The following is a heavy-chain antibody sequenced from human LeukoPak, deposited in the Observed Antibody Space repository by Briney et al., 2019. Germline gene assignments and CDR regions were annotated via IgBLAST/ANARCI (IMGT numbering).Heavy chain of an antibody. J-gene: IGHJ6*03. CDR3: ARFKAGHPPYYYYYMDV. Sequence: GASVKVSCKASGYTFTSYGISWVRQAPGQGLEWMGWISAYNGNTNYAQKLQGRVTMTTDTSTSTAYMELRSLRSDDTAVYYCARFKAGHPPYYYYYMDVGGKGTTVTVSS. CDR2: ISAYNGNT. D-gene: IGHD6-13*01. V-gene: IGHV1-18*01. CDR1: GYTFTSYG.